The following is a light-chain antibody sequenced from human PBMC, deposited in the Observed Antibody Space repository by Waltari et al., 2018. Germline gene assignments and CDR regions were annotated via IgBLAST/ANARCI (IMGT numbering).Light chain of an antibody. J-gene: IGLJ2*01. CDR2: ETA. CDR1: TSNIGNNC. Sequence: QSVLTQPPSVSAAPGQKVTISCSASTSNIGNNCVPWYQQLPVAAPKVFIYETAKRPSGIPDRFSGSKSGTSASLGITGLQTGDEATYYCGTWDNNLSALVFGGGTKLTVL. CDR3: GTWDNNLSALV. V-gene: IGLV1-51*02.